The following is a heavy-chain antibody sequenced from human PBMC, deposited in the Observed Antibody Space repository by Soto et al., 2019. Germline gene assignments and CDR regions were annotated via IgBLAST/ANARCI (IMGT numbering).Heavy chain of an antibody. D-gene: IGHD4-17*01. CDR3: ARVLYGDYVGLFDP. Sequence: EVQLVESWGGLVQPGGSLRLSCAASGFTFSSYWMSWVRQAPGKGLEWVANIKQDGSEKDYVDSVKGRFTISRDNAKNSLYLQMNSLRAEDTAVYYWARVLYGDYVGLFDPWGQGTLVTVSS. J-gene: IGHJ5*02. CDR2: IKQDGSEK. V-gene: IGHV3-7*04. CDR1: GFTFSSYW.